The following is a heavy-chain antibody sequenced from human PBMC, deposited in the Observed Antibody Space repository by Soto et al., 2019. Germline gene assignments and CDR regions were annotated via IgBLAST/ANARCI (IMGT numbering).Heavy chain of an antibody. CDR1: GFTFSSYA. J-gene: IGHJ4*02. CDR2: ISYDGSKK. Sequence: QVQLVESGGGVVQPGGSLRLSCSASGFTFSSYAMHWVRQAPGMGLEWVALISYDGSKKDYAVSVKGRFIISRDNSKNTLSVHMNSLRAEDTAIYHCAKDKMDGDRYGSGYSDSWAQGTPATISS. D-gene: IGHD5-18*01. V-gene: IGHV3-30*18. CDR3: AKDKMDGDRYGSGYSDS.